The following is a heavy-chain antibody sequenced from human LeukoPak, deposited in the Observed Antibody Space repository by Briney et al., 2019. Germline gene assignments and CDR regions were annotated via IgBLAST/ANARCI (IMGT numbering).Heavy chain of an antibody. V-gene: IGHV3-21*01. Sequence: GGSLRLSCAASGFTFSSYSMSWVRQAPGKGLEWVSSIGSSSSNIYYADSLKGRFTISRDNSKNSVYLQMNSLRAEDTAVYYCARAHPLTSGSYPFDHWGQGTLVTVSS. J-gene: IGHJ4*02. CDR2: IGSSSSNI. D-gene: IGHD1-26*01. CDR3: ARAHPLTSGSYPFDH. CDR1: GFTFSSYS.